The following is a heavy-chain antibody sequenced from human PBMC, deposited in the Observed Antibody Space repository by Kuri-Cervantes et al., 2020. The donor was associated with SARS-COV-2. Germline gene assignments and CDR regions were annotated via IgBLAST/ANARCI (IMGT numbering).Heavy chain of an antibody. Sequence: ESLKISCTVSGGSISSYYWSWIRQPPGKGLEWIGYIYYSGSTFYSPSLMSRVTISVDTSKNQFPLELTSVTAADTAIYYCASEYSTTTFRPAGNSYNKYFDYWGQGTQVTVSS. J-gene: IGHJ4*02. V-gene: IGHV4-59*08. CDR3: ASEYSTTTFRPAGNSYNKYFDY. CDR2: IYYSGST. CDR1: GGSISSYY. D-gene: IGHD2-2*01.